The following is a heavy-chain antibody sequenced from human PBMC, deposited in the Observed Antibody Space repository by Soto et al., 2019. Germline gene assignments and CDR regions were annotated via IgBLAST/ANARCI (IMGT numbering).Heavy chain of an antibody. Sequence: GGSLRLSCAASGFTFSSYEMNWVRQAPGKGLEWVSYISSSGSTIYYADSVKGRFTISRDNAKNSLYLQMNSLRAEDTAVYYCASLPVEMATTPFDYWGQGTLVTVS. D-gene: IGHD5-12*01. V-gene: IGHV3-48*03. CDR1: GFTFSSYE. J-gene: IGHJ4*02. CDR3: ASLPVEMATTPFDY. CDR2: ISSSGSTI.